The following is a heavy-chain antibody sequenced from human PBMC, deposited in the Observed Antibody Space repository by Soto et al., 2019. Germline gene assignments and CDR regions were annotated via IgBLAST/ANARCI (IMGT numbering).Heavy chain of an antibody. CDR1: GGSVSSGNYY. Sequence: SETLSLTRSVSGGSVSSGNYYWSWIRQPPGKGLEWIGYIYYTGSTNYSPSLKRRVTISGDTSKNQFSLKVYSVTAADTAVYYCARRAYSTGWDNWFDPWGQGTLV. D-gene: IGHD6-19*01. CDR2: IYYTGST. J-gene: IGHJ5*02. V-gene: IGHV4-61*01. CDR3: ARRAYSTGWDNWFDP.